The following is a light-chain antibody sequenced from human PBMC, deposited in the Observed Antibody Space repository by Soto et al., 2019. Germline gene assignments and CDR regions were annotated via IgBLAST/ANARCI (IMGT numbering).Light chain of an antibody. V-gene: IGKV1-5*01. CDR1: QSLRGW. CDR2: DAS. Sequence: DIQMTQSPSTLSASVGDRVTITCRASQSLRGWLAWYQQRPGKAPKALIYDASTLASGVPSRFNGSGSGTEFTLTISSLQPDDFATYYCQQYITYSTFGQGTRLGIK. CDR3: QQYITYST. J-gene: IGKJ5*01.